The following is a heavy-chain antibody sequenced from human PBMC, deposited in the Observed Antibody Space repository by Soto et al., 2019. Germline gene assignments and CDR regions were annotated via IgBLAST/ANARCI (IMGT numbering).Heavy chain of an antibody. V-gene: IGHV4-61*01. CDR3: ARSYYGSGSYSWFDP. D-gene: IGHD3-10*01. Sequence: SETLSLTCTFSGCSVSSGSYYLSWIRQPPGKGLEWIGYIYYSGSTNYNPSLKSRVTISVDTSKNQFSLKLSSVTAADTAVYYCARSYYGSGSYSWFDPWGQGTLVTVSS. CDR2: IYYSGST. CDR1: GCSVSSGSYY. J-gene: IGHJ5*02.